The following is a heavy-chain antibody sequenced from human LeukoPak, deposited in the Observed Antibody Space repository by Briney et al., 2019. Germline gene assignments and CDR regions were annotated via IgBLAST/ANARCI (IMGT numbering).Heavy chain of an antibody. V-gene: IGHV3-30-3*01. CDR2: ISYDGSNK. Sequence: GGSLRLSCAASGFTFSSYAMHWVRQAPGKGLEWVAVISYDGSNKYYADSVKGQFTISRDNSKNTLYLQMNSLRAEDTAVYYCARDISDTYYYDSSGYYPYFQHWGQGTLVTVSS. CDR3: ARDISDTYYYDSSGYYPYFQH. CDR1: GFTFSSYA. D-gene: IGHD3-22*01. J-gene: IGHJ1*01.